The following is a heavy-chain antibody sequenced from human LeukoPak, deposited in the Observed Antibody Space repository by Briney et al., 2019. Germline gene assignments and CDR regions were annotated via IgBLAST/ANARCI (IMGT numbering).Heavy chain of an antibody. Sequence: SETLSLTCAVYGGALSGSYWRWILRPPGKGLKWIRETTHSGSTNSNPSLKSRVTISEDTSKNQFSLKLSSVTAADTAVYYCASFSLIANSESYFVYWGQETLVTASS. D-gene: IGHD3-10*01. CDR3: ASFSLIANSESYFVY. J-gene: IGHJ4*02. CDR2: TTHSGST. V-gene: IGHV4-34*01. CDR1: GGALSGSY.